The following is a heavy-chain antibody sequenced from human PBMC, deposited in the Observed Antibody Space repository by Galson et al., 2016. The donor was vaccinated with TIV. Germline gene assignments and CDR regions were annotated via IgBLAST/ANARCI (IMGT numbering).Heavy chain of an antibody. CDR2: INTDGDAS. Sequence: LRLSCAASGFTFSNYWMHWVRQSPGEGLIYVSRINTDGDASDYADSVKGRFTISRDNVKNILFLQMTALRVEDTAVYYCARGNPGNPNFWGQGTLVTVSS. CDR3: ARGNPGNPNF. V-gene: IGHV3-74*01. CDR1: GFTFSNYW. D-gene: IGHD4-23*01. J-gene: IGHJ4*02.